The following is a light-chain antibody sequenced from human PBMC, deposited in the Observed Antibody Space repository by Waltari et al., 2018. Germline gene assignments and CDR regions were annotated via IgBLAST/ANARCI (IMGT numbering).Light chain of an antibody. CDR3: HSRDASGVGGS. J-gene: IGLJ2*01. CDR2: AQN. Sequence: SSELTQDPAVSVAMGQTVSTTCQGNSLRNYYASWYPQSPGQAPRLVMFAQNNRPSGVPDRFSGSNAGNRASLTITGAQAEDEASYYCHSRDASGVGGSFGGGTKLTVL. V-gene: IGLV3-19*01. CDR1: SLRNYY.